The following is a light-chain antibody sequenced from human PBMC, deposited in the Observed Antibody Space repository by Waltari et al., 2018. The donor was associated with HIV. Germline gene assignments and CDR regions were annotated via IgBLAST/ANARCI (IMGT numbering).Light chain of an antibody. CDR1: QTITSNF. CDR3: QQYGDSPIT. CDR2: GAS. J-gene: IGKJ5*01. V-gene: IGKV3-20*01. Sequence: EIVLTQSPGTLSLSPGDRATLSCRASQTITSNFLAWYQQRPGQAPRLLIFGASSRATGIPDRFGGSGSGTDFTLTIGRLEPEDSAVYYCQQYGDSPITFGQGRRLEIK.